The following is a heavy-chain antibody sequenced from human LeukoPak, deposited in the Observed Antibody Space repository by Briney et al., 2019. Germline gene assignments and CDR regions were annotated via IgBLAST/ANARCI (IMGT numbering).Heavy chain of an antibody. CDR2: IKSKTDGGTT. D-gene: IGHD4-17*01. Sequence: PGGSLRLSCAASGFTFSNAWMSWVRQAPGKGLEWVGRIKSKTDGGTTDYAAPVKGRFTISRDGSKNTLYLQMNSMKTEDTAVYYCTTDHIILRSTRGGQGTLVTVSS. J-gene: IGHJ4*02. CDR3: TTDHIILRSTR. CDR1: GFTFSNAW. V-gene: IGHV3-15*01.